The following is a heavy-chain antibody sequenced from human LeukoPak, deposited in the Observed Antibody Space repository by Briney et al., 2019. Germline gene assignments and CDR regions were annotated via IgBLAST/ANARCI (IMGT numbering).Heavy chain of an antibody. D-gene: IGHD6-19*01. CDR2: IYYSGST. J-gene: IGHJ4*02. CDR3: ARSTSSGPFRYFDY. V-gene: IGHV4-39*07. CDR1: GGSISSNSYY. Sequence: SETLSLTCSVSGGSISSNSYYWGWIRQPPGKGLEWIGSIYYSGSTYYNPSLKSRVTISVDTSKNQFSLKLSSVTAADTAVYYCARSTSSGPFRYFDYWGQGTLVTVSS.